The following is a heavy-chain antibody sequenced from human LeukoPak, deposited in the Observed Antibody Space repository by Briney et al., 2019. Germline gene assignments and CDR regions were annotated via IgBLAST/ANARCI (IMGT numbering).Heavy chain of an antibody. CDR3: AKQIAARGLGAFDI. D-gene: IGHD6-13*01. CDR2: ISGSGGST. Sequence: GGSLRLTCAASGFTFSSYAMCWVRQAPGTGMERVSAISGSGGSTYYADSVKGRFTISRDNSKNTLYLQMNSLRAEDTAVYYCAKQIAARGLGAFDIWGQGTMVAVCS. CDR1: GFTFSSYA. J-gene: IGHJ3*02. V-gene: IGHV3-23*01.